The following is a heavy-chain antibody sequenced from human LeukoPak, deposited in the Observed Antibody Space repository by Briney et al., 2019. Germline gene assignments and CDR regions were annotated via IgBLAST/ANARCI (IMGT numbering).Heavy chain of an antibody. CDR3: ARDRGGYTYSHDY. CDR2: IYHSGST. J-gene: IGHJ4*02. V-gene: IGHV4-4*02. CDR1: GGSISSSNW. D-gene: IGHD5-18*01. Sequence: PSGTLSLTCAVSGGSISSSNWWSWVRQPPGKGLEWIGEIYHSGSTNYNPSLKSRVTISVDTSKNQFSLKLSSVTAADTAVYYCARDRGGYTYSHDYWGQGTLVTVSS.